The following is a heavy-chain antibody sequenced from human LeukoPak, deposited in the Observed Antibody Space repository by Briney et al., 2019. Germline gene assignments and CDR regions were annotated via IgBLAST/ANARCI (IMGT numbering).Heavy chain of an antibody. J-gene: IGHJ4*02. Sequence: GGSLRLSCAASGFTFRTYGMHWVRQAPGKGLEWVAVIGYDGSEKYYADSVKGRFTISRDNFKNTLYLQMDSLRVEDTAVYYCAKDLGSGWYYFDNWGQGTLVTVSS. D-gene: IGHD6-19*01. CDR1: GFTFRTYG. CDR2: IGYDGSEK. V-gene: IGHV3-33*06. CDR3: AKDLGSGWYYFDN.